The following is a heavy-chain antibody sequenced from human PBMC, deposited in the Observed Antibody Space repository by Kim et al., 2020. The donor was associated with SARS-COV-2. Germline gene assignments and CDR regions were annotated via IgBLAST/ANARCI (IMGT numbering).Heavy chain of an antibody. CDR3: TTQRIAARPSDY. CDR2: IKSKTDGGTT. V-gene: IGHV3-15*01. J-gene: IGHJ4*02. CDR1: GFTFSNAW. D-gene: IGHD6-6*01. Sequence: GGSLRLSCVASGFTFSNAWMSWVRQAPGKGLEWVGRIKSKTDGGTTDYAAPVKGRFTISRDDSKNTLYLQMNSLKTEDTAVYYCTTQRIAARPSDYWGQGTLVTVSS.